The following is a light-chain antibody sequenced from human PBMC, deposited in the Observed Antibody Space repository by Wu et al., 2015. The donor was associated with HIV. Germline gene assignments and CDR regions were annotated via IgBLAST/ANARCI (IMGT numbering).Light chain of an antibody. J-gene: IGKJ1*01. CDR2: EAY. Sequence: EIVVTQFPPLLSLSVGDTATLSCRASQYISDNYVAWYQQKFGQPPRLLIHEAYKRAAGVPDRFDASGSGTDFTLTISSLQPEDVATYYCQKYNTAPWTFGQGTKVEMK. CDR3: QKYNTAPWT. CDR1: QYISDNY. V-gene: IGKV3-11*01.